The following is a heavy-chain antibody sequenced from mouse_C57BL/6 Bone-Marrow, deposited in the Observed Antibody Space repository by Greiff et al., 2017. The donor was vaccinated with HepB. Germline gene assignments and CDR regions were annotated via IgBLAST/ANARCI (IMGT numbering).Heavy chain of an antibody. CDR1: GYTFTSYW. J-gene: IGHJ1*03. CDR2: IHPNSGST. D-gene: IGHD1-1*01. V-gene: IGHV1-64*01. CDR3: ARKGERYYGRGYFDV. Sequence: VQLQQPGAELVKPGASVKLSCKASGYTFTSYWMHWVKQRPGQGLEWIGMIHPNSGSTNYNEKFKSKATLTVDKSSSTAYMQLSSLTSEASAVYYCARKGERYYGRGYFDVWGTGTTVTVSS.